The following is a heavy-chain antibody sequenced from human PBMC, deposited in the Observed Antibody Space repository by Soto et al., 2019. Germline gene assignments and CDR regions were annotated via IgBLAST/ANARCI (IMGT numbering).Heavy chain of an antibody. CDR2: ISSDGRST. CDR3: TRFANYYDTSGFLY. Sequence: TGGSLRLSCAASGFSFSGNWMHWVRQTPGKGLEWVSRISSDGRSTTYADSVKGRFTISRDNAKNTLYLQMNSLRAEDTAIYYCTRFANYYDTSGFLYWGQGALVTVSS. J-gene: IGHJ4*02. CDR1: GFSFSGNW. V-gene: IGHV3-74*01. D-gene: IGHD3-22*01.